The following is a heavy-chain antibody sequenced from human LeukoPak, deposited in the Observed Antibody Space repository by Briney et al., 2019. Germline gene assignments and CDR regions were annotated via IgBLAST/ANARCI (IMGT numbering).Heavy chain of an antibody. D-gene: IGHD1-26*01. V-gene: IGHV1-69*04. CDR2: IIPILNIT. CDR1: GGTFNRYG. CDR3: ARDSSGSSPNFDY. J-gene: IGHJ4*02. Sequence: SVKVSCKASGGTFNRYGITWVRQAPGQGLEWMGRIIPILNITNYAQKFQGRVTITADKSTSTAYTELSSLRSEDTAVYYCARDSSGSSPNFDYWGQGTLATVSS.